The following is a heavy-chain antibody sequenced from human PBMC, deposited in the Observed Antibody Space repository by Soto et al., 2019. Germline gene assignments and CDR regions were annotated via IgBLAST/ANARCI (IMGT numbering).Heavy chain of an antibody. CDR3: ARANWNALNEAFDI. CDR2: ISSSSSYI. V-gene: IGHV3-21*01. D-gene: IGHD1-1*01. CDR1: GFTFSSYS. J-gene: IGHJ3*02. Sequence: GGSLRLSCAASGFTFSSYSMNWVRQAPGKGLEWVSSISSSSSYIYYADSVKGRFTISRDNAKNSLCLQMNSLRAEDTAVYYCARANWNALNEAFDIWGQGTMVTVSS.